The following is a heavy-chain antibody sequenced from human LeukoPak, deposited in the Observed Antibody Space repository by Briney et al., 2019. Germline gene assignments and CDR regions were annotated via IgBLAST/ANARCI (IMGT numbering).Heavy chain of an antibody. CDR2: IYYTGNT. Sequence: PSETLSLTCTVSSGSISSGRYYWSWMRQPPGKGLEWIGHIYYTGNTNYNPSLKSRVTISVDMSKSQFSLRLTSVTTADTAVYYCARGFRNSFPDFWGQGTLVTVSS. J-gene: IGHJ4*02. CDR1: SGSISSGRYY. D-gene: IGHD1-7*01. CDR3: ARGFRNSFPDF. V-gene: IGHV4-61*01.